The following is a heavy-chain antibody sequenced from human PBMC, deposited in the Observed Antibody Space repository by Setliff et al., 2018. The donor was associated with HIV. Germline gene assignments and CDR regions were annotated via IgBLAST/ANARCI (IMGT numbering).Heavy chain of an antibody. CDR3: ARAYLGSGIYY. CDR1: GDSISNYY. D-gene: IGHD3-10*01. CDR2: IYTTGST. V-gene: IGHV4-4*09. Sequence: SETLSLTCTVSGDSISNYYWSWVRQPPGKGLEWIGYIYTTGSTNYNPSLKSRVTMSVDTSKNQFSLRLTSVTAADTAVYYCARAYLGSGIYYWGQGTLVTVSS. J-gene: IGHJ4*02.